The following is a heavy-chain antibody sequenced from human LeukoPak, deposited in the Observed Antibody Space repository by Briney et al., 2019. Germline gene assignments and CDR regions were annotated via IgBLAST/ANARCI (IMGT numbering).Heavy chain of an antibody. CDR3: AREYYDSSGYYYFDY. J-gene: IGHJ4*02. CDR1: GYTFTGYY. Sequence: ASVKVSCKASGYTFTGYYMHWVRQAPGQGLEWMGWINPNSGGTNCAQKFQGRVTMTRDTSISTAYMELSRLRSDDTAVYYCAREYYDSSGYYYFDYWGQGTLVTVSS. CDR2: INPNSGGT. V-gene: IGHV1-2*02. D-gene: IGHD3-22*01.